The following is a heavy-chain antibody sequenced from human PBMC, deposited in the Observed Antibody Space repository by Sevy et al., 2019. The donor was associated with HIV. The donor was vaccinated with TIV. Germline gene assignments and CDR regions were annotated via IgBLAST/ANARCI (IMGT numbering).Heavy chain of an antibody. D-gene: IGHD4-17*01. J-gene: IGHJ4*02. CDR1: GFTFSSYA. V-gene: IGHV3-23*01. Sequence: GGSLRLSCGASGFTFSSYAMSWVRHAPGKGLEWVSVISGRGDTTYYADSVKGRFTLSRDNSKNTLYLQMNSLRVEDTAVYYCANDRRYGDIGLFDYWGQGTLVTVSS. CDR2: ISGRGDTT. CDR3: ANDRRYGDIGLFDY.